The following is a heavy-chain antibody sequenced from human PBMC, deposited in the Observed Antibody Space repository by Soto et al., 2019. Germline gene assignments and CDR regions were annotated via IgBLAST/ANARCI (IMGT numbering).Heavy chain of an antibody. V-gene: IGHV4-31*03. CDR3: AREARPRAELGY. CDR1: GGSISSGGYY. D-gene: IGHD6-13*01. Sequence: SETLSLTCSVSGGSISSGGYYWSWIRQHPGKGLEWIGYIYYSGSTYYNPSLKSRVTITRDTSASTAYMELSSLRSEDTAVYYCAREARPRAELGYWGQGTLVTVSS. J-gene: IGHJ4*02. CDR2: IYYSGST.